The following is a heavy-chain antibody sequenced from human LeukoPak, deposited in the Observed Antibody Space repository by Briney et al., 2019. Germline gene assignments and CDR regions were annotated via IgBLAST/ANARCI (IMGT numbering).Heavy chain of an antibody. J-gene: IGHJ4*02. D-gene: IGHD2-2*01. Sequence: SETLSLTCTVSGGPISSYYWSWIRQPPGKGLEWIGYIYYSGSTNYNPSLKSRVTISVDTSKNQFSLKLSSVTAADTAVYYCARGSGYQLLFGPSYYFDYWGQGTLVTVSS. CDR1: GGPISSYY. CDR2: IYYSGST. V-gene: IGHV4-59*01. CDR3: ARGSGYQLLFGPSYYFDY.